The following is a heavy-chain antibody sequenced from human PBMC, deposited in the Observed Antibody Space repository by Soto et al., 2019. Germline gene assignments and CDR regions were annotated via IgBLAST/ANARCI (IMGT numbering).Heavy chain of an antibody. CDR1: GFIFSNYG. CDR2: VSHDGTVK. Sequence: GGSLRLSCAASGFIFSNYGMSWVRQAPGKGLEWVAVVSHDGTVKHYGDSVKGRFTISRDNAKNSLYLQMNSLRPEDTAVYYCARAGRGVVEPAATPAYYYYYGMDVWGQGTTVTVSS. CDR3: ARAGRGVVEPAATPAYYYYYGMDV. D-gene: IGHD2-2*01. V-gene: IGHV3-30*03. J-gene: IGHJ6*02.